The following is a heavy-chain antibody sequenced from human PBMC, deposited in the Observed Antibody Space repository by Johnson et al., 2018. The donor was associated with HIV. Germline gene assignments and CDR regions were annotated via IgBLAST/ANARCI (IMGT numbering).Heavy chain of an antibody. CDR2: IYSGGST. D-gene: IGHD4-23*01. CDR1: RFNFGDYG. Sequence: MQLVESGGGVLRPGTSLRVSCVGFRFNFGDYGLSWVRQAPGKGLEWVSVIYSGGSTYYADSVKGRFTISRENSKNTLYLQMNSLRPEDTAGYYCASGEDYGGNYGAFDIWGQGTMVTVSS. V-gene: IGHV3-66*01. CDR3: ASGEDYGGNYGAFDI. J-gene: IGHJ3*02.